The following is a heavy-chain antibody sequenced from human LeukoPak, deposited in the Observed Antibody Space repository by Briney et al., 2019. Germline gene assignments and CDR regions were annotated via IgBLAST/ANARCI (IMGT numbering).Heavy chain of an antibody. Sequence: ASVKVSCKASGYTFTSYYMHWVRQAPGQGLEWMGIINPSGGSTSYAQKFQGRVTMTEDTSTDTAYMELSSLRSEDTAVYYCATIYCTNGVCYWNAFDIWGQGTMVTVSS. D-gene: IGHD2-8*01. V-gene: IGHV1-46*01. CDR1: GYTFTSYY. CDR2: INPSGGST. J-gene: IGHJ3*02. CDR3: ATIYCTNGVCYWNAFDI.